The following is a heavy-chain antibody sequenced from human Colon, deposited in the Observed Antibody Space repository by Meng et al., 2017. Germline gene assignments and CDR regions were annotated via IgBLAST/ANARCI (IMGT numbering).Heavy chain of an antibody. CDR2: IHHGGTT. Sequence: QVQLQESGPVLVKPSGTLSLTCAVSGGSISSNYWWSWVRQSPKKGLEWIGEIHHGGTTNYNPSLKSRVTISVDTSNNQFSLKLSSVTAADTAVYYCARIDYGGNGIEKYFFDYWGQGTLVTVSS. J-gene: IGHJ4*02. D-gene: IGHD4-23*01. CDR1: GGSISSNYW. CDR3: ARIDYGGNGIEKYFFDY. V-gene: IGHV4-4*02.